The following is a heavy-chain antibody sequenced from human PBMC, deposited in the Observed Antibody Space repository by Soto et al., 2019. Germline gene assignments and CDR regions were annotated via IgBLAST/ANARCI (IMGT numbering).Heavy chain of an antibody. J-gene: IGHJ4*02. V-gene: IGHV4-34*01. CDR3: ASRDPGTSVDY. CDR2: IKHSGST. CDR1: GGSFSGYY. Sequence: SETLSLTCAVYGGSFSGYYWSWIRQPPGKGLEWIGEIKHSGSTNYNPSLKSRVTISVDTSKKQFSLKLNSVTAADTAVYYCASRDPGTSVDYWGQGTLVTVSS. D-gene: IGHD1-7*01.